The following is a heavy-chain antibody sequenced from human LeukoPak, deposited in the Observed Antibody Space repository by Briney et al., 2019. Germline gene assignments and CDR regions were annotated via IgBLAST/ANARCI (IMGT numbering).Heavy chain of an antibody. CDR2: TNTSGST. CDR1: GGSISSYY. V-gene: IGHV4-4*07. J-gene: IGHJ6*03. D-gene: IGHD3-10*01. CDR3: AREGSGSYLGYYYYMEV. Sequence: SETLSLTCTVSGGSISSYYYSWIRQPAGKGLEWIGRTNTSGSTNYNPSLKSRVTISADKSKKQFSLRLTSVTAADTAVYYCAREGSGSYLGYYYYMEVWGTGTTVTVSS.